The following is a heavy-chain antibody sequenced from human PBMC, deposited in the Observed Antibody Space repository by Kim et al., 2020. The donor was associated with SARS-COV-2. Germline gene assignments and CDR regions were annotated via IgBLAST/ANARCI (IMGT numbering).Heavy chain of an antibody. D-gene: IGHD3-3*01. J-gene: IGHJ6*02. CDR2: ISSSGSTI. CDR3: ARTRRITIFGVVIKKISRESDHYYYYGMDV. V-gene: IGHV3-48*03. Sequence: SLCSACAASGFTFSSYEMNWVRQAPGKGLEWVSYISSSGSTIYYADSVKGRFTISRDNAKNSLYLQMNSLRAEDTAVYYCARTRRITIFGVVIKKISRESDHYYYYGMDVWGQGTKVTV. CDR1: GFTFSSYE.